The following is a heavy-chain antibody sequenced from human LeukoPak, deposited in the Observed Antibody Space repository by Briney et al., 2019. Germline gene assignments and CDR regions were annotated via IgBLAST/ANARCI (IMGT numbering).Heavy chain of an antibody. CDR3: AKVQAGVGSSGDYYYYGMDV. CDR2: ISGRGDAT. V-gene: IGHV3-23*01. J-gene: IGHJ6*02. CDR1: GFTVSSNY. Sequence: GGSLRLSCAASGFTVSSNYMSWVRQAPGKGLEWVSLISGRGDATKYADSVKGRFTISRDNSKNTLYLQMNSLRAEDTAVYYCAKVQAGVGSSGDYYYYGMDVWGQGTTVTVSS. D-gene: IGHD3-22*01.